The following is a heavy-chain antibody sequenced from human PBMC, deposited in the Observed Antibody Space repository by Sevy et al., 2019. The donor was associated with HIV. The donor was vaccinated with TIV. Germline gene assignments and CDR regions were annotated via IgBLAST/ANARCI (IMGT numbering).Heavy chain of an antibody. Sequence: SETLSLTCTVSGGSISSGGYYWSWIRQHPGKGLEWIGYIYYSGSTYYNPSLKSRVTISVDTSKNQFSLKLSSVTAADSGGYYCARVKGGESIAARPDWFDPWGQGTLVTVSS. CDR1: GGSISSGGYY. V-gene: IGHV4-31*03. CDR2: IYYSGST. CDR3: ARVKGGESIAARPDWFDP. D-gene: IGHD6-6*01. J-gene: IGHJ5*02.